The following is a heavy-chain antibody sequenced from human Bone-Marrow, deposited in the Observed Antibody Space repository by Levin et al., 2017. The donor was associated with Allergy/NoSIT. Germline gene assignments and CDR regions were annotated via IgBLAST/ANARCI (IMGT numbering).Heavy chain of an antibody. CDR2: IFDTGTT. V-gene: IGHV4-59*01. D-gene: IGHD4-23*01. J-gene: IGHJ6*02. CDR1: GGSINSFY. CDR3: ARGGRRWESLGPDNYYYGMDV. Sequence: SETLSLTCTVSGGSINSFYWNWIRQPPGKGLEWIGYIFDTGTTNYNPSLKSRVTISLATSKRRFSLRLTSVTAADTAMYYCARGGRRWESLGPDNYYYGMDVWGQGTTVTVSS.